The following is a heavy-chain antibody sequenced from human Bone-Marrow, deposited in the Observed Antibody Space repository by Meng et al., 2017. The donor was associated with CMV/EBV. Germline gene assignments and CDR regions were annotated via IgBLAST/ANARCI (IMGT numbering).Heavy chain of an antibody. Sequence: ASVKVSCKASGYTFITYYIHWVRQAPGQGLEWMGRINPDGGTTTYAQKFQGGVTLTSDTSTSTVYMELSSLRSEDTAVYYCARDLVGYDAFDVWGQGTRVTVSS. CDR2: INPDGGTT. V-gene: IGHV1-46*01. J-gene: IGHJ3*01. CDR1: GYTFITYY. D-gene: IGHD3-22*01. CDR3: ARDLVGYDAFDV.